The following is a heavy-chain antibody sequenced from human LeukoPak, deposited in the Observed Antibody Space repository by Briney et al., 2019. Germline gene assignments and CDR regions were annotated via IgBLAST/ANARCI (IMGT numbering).Heavy chain of an antibody. J-gene: IGHJ3*01. D-gene: IGHD3-9*01. CDR1: GFTFNNAW. CDR2: IKKRSDGGTT. CDR3: TRDWYHAFDF. Sequence: PGGSLRLSCAASGFTFNNAWMNWVCQAPGKGLEWVGRIKKRSDGGTTDYAAPVKDRFIISKDDSQDTLYLQMNTLKTEDTAVYYCTRDWYHAFDFWGQGTVVTVSS. V-gene: IGHV3-15*07.